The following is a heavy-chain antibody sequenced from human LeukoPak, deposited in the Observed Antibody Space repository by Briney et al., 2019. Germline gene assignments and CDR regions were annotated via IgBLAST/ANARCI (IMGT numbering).Heavy chain of an antibody. CDR2: TRNKANSYST. CDR1: GFRFSDHY. Sequence: GGSLTLSCAASGFRFSDHYMDWVRQGPGKGLEWVGRTRNKANSYSTEYAASVRGRFTISRDDSKNSLYLQMNSLRTEDTAVYYCARDRRLRIVGAHGLDYWGQGTLVTVSS. V-gene: IGHV3-72*01. CDR3: ARDRRLRIVGAHGLDY. J-gene: IGHJ4*02. D-gene: IGHD1-26*01.